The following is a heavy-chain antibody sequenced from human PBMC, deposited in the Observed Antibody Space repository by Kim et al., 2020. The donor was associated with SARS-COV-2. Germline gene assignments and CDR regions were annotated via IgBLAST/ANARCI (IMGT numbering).Heavy chain of an antibody. J-gene: IGHJ4*02. D-gene: IGHD5-18*01. CDR3: AREEVGYSYGFSSGVDY. V-gene: IGHV1-69*01. Sequence: FQGRVTITADESTSTAYMELSSLRSEDTAVYYCAREEVGYSYGFSSGVDYWGQGTLVTVSS.